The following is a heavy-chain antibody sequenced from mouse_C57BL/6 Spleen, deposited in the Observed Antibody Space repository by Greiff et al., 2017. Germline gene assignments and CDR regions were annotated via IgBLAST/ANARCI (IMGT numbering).Heavy chain of an antibody. Sequence: QVQLKQPGAELVRPGSSVKLSCKASGYTFTSYWMDWVKQRPGQGLEWIGNIYPSDSETHYNQKFKDKATLTVDKSSSTAYMQLSSLTSEDSAVYCCARGGSSLKYFDVWGTGTTVTVSS. CDR1: GYTFTSYW. D-gene: IGHD1-1*01. V-gene: IGHV1-61*01. CDR2: IYPSDSET. CDR3: ARGGSSLKYFDV. J-gene: IGHJ1*03.